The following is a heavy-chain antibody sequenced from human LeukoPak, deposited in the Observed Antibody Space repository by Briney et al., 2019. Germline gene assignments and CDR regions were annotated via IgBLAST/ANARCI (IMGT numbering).Heavy chain of an antibody. CDR1: GGSFSGYY. CDR3: ARASGSSGHYYYMDV. D-gene: IGHD6-13*01. J-gene: IGHJ6*03. Sequence: PSETLSLTCAVYGGSFSGYYWSWIRQPPGKGLEWIGEINHSGSTNYNPSLKNRVTISADTSKNQFSLKLSSVTAADTAVYYCARASGSSGHYYYMDVWGKGTTVTVSS. V-gene: IGHV4-34*01. CDR2: INHSGST.